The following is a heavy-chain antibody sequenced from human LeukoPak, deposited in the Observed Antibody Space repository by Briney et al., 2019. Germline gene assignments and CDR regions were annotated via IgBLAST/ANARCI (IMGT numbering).Heavy chain of an antibody. J-gene: IGHJ4*02. Sequence: GGSLRLSCAASGFTFNNYAMSWVRQAPGEGLEWVSAISGSGGSTYYADPLKGRFTISRDNSKNTLYLQMNSLRAGDTALYYCAKDGIGGIYYDSSGYFDYWGQGTLVTVSS. V-gene: IGHV3-23*01. CDR1: GFTFNNYA. D-gene: IGHD3-22*01. CDR3: AKDGIGGIYYDSSGYFDY. CDR2: ISGSGGST.